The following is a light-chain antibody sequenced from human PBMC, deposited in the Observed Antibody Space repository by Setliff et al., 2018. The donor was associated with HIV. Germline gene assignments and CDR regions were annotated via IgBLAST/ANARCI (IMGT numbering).Light chain of an antibody. CDR2: DVT. V-gene: IGLV2-23*02. J-gene: IGLJ2*01. CDR1: SSDIGDYES. Sequence: QSALTQPASVSGSPGQSITISCTGSSSDIGDYESVSWYQQHPGEVPKLMIYDVTKRPSGVSNRFSASKSGNTASLTISGLQAEDEAHYYCCSYAGGDTWIFGGGTKVIVL. CDR3: CSYAGGDTWI.